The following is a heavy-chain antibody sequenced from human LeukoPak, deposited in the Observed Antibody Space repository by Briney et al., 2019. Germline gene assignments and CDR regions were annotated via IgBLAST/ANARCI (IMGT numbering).Heavy chain of an antibody. J-gene: IGHJ3*01. CDR3: AHRGGSYGDV. V-gene: IGHV1-2*06. D-gene: IGHD1-26*01. CDR1: GYTFTGYY. CDR2: INPNNGGT. Sequence: ASVKVSCKASGYTFTGYYMHWVRQAPGQGLEWMGRINPNNGGTNYAQKFQGRVTMTRDTSISTDYMELSSLRSDDTAVYYCAHRGGSYGDVWGQGTMVTVSS.